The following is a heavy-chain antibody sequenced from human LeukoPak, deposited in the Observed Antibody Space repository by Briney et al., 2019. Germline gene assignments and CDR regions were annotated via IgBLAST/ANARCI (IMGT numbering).Heavy chain of an antibody. J-gene: IGHJ3*02. CDR1: GGTFSSYT. V-gene: IGHV1-46*01. CDR2: INPSGGST. Sequence: ASVKVSCKASGGTFSSYTISWVRQAPGQGLEWMGIINPSGGSTSYAQKFQGRVTMTRDTSTSTVYMGLSSLRSEDTAVYYCARDLRIAVADDAFDIWGQGTMVTVSS. CDR3: ARDLRIAVADDAFDI. D-gene: IGHD6-19*01.